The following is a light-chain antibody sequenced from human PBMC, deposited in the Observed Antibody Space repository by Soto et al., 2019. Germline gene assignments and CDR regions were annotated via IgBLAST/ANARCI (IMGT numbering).Light chain of an antibody. Sequence: EIVMTQSPATLSLSPVERATLSWRASQSVRSHLAWFQQRPGQAPRLLIFGESTRATGVPARFSGSGSGTEFTLIISSLQSEDFAVYYCQQYNNWPLTFGGGTKVDIK. J-gene: IGKJ4*01. V-gene: IGKV3-15*01. CDR1: QSVRSH. CDR3: QQYNNWPLT. CDR2: GES.